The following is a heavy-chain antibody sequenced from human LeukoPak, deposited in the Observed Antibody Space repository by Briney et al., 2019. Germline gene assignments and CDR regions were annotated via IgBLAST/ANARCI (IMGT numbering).Heavy chain of an antibody. CDR2: IYYSGST. CDR1: GGSISSYY. V-gene: IGHV4-59*01. CDR3: ARVTGDSSGYYYWFDP. J-gene: IGHJ5*02. Sequence: SETLSLTCTVSGGSISSYYWSWIRQPPGKGLEWIGYIYYSGSTNYNPSLKSRVTISVDTSKNQFSLKLSSVTAADTAVYYCARVTGDSSGYYYWFDPWGRGTLVTVSS. D-gene: IGHD3-22*01.